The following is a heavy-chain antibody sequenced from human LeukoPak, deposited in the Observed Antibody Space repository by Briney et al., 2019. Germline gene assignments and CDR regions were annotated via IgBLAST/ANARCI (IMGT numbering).Heavy chain of an antibody. CDR2: IVGGDGGT. CDR3: AKSNLYYYDSSGYSYFDY. D-gene: IGHD3-22*01. CDR1: GFPISTNG. V-gene: IGHV3-23*01. Sequence: PGGSLRLSCAASGFPISTNGMSWVRQAPGKGLEWVSGIVGGDGGTYYADSVKGRFIISRDNSKNTLYVQMNSLRAEDTAVYYCAKSNLYYYDSSGYSYFDYWGQGTLVTVSS. J-gene: IGHJ4*02.